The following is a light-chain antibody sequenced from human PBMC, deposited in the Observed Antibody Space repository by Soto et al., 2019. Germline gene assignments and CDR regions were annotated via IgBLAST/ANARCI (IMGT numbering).Light chain of an antibody. CDR1: SSNIGSNT. J-gene: IGLJ2*01. V-gene: IGLV1-44*01. CDR2: SNN. Sequence: QAVLTQPPSASGTPGQRVTISCSGSSSNIGSNTVNWYQQLPGTAPKLLIYSNNQRPSGVPDRFSCSKSGTSAALAISWLQSEDEADYYCASWDDSLNGPVFGGGTKLTVL. CDR3: ASWDDSLNGPV.